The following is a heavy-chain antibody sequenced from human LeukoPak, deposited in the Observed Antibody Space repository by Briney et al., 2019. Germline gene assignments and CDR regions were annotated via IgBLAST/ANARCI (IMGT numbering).Heavy chain of an antibody. D-gene: IGHD2-2*01. Sequence: GGSLRLSCAASGFTFSSYAMSWVRQAPGKGLEWVSAISGSGGSTYYADSVKGRFTISRDNAKNSLYLQMNSLRADDTAVYYCARDRWDVVLIPAAREIDYWGQGTLVTVSS. CDR3: ARDRWDVVLIPAAREIDY. CDR2: ISGSGGST. CDR1: GFTFSSYA. V-gene: IGHV3-23*01. J-gene: IGHJ4*02.